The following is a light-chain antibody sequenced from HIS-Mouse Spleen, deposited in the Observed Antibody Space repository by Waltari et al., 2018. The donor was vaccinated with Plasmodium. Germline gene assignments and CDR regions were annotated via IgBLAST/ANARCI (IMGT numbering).Light chain of an antibody. CDR1: SLPKRS. Sequence: SYALTHPPSVSVSPGQTARVTCSGDSLPKRSAYWSRQKSGQAPLLVIYEDSKRPSGIPERFSGSSSGTMATLTISGAQVEDEADYYCYSTDSSGNHRVFGGGTKLTVL. CDR3: YSTDSSGNHRV. J-gene: IGLJ3*02. CDR2: EDS. V-gene: IGLV3-10*01.